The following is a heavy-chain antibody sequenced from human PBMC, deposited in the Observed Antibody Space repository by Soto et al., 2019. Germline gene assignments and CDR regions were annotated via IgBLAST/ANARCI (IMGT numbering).Heavy chain of an antibody. J-gene: IGHJ4*02. V-gene: IGHV4-59*08. CDR1: GGSISSYY. CDR2: IYYSGST. CDR3: ARRYGGTLDD. Sequence: SETLSLTCTVSGGSISSYYWSWIRQPPGKGLEWIGYIYYSGSTNYNPSLKSRVTISVDTSKNQFSLKLSSVTAADTAVYYCARRYGGTLDDSGQGTLVTVSS. D-gene: IGHD4-17*01.